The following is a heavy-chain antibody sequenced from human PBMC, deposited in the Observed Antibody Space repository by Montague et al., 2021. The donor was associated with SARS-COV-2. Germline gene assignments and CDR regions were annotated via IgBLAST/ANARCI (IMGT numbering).Heavy chain of an antibody. Sequence: SETLSLTCTVSGGSISSSNYYWGWIRQPPGKGLEWIGNMYYSGSTYYNPSLKSRVTISIDTSKNQFSLKLSSVTAADTAVYYCGRDDIVLQGVTKGMDVWGQGTTVTVPS. J-gene: IGHJ6*02. V-gene: IGHV4-39*07. CDR1: GGSISSSNYY. D-gene: IGHD3-10*01. CDR2: MYYSGST. CDR3: GRDDIVLQGVTKGMDV.